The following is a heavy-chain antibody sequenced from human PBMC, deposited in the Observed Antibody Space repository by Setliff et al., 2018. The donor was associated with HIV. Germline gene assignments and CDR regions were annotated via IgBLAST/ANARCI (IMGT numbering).Heavy chain of an antibody. J-gene: IGHJ4*02. CDR2: IYSDGST. CDR3: ARSRPYNSALDY. D-gene: IGHD6-25*01. CDR1: GFTFNTYG. V-gene: IGHV3-66*02. Sequence: PGGSLRLSCSASGFTFNTYGMSWVRQAPGKGLEWVSTIYSDGSTYHRDSVKGRFTLSRDNSKNTVYLQVGSLRPDDTAMYYCARSRPYNSALDYWGQGTLVTVSS.